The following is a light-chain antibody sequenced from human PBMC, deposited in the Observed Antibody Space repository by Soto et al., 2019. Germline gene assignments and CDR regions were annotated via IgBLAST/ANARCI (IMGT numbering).Light chain of an antibody. CDR3: QQSYSMPPWT. CDR1: KTIKTY. Sequence: DIQMTQSPSSLSASVGDSVTISCRAGKTIKTYLNWYQQKPGQAPKVLIFSISTLLPGVPSRFRGSGSGTEFILTISSLQPEDAATYYCQQSYSMPPWTFGQGTKVQIK. J-gene: IGKJ1*01. CDR2: SIS. V-gene: IGKV1-39*01.